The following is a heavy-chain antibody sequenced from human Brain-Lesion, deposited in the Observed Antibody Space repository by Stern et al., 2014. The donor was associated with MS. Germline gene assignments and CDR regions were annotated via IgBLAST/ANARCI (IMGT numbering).Heavy chain of an antibody. CDR2: MNPYSGNP. CDR3: TRAVRNQLLSEY. V-gene: IGHV1-8*01. D-gene: IGHD2-2*01. Sequence: QVQLVQSGAEVKKPGASVKVSCKASGYTFSSYDITWVRQAPGHGLEWMGWMNPYSGNPGYAQKFKGRVSMTSDPSISTVYMELTSLTSDDTAVYFCTRAVRNQLLSEYWGQGTLVTVSS. J-gene: IGHJ4*02. CDR1: GYTFSSYD.